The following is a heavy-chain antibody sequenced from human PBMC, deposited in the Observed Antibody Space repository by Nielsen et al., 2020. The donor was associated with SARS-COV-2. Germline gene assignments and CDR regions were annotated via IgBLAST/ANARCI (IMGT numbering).Heavy chain of an antibody. V-gene: IGHV4-34*01. D-gene: IGHD6-13*01. CDR2: INHSGST. CDR3: ARGISSSWYYYFDY. J-gene: IGHJ4*02. Sequence: GSLRLSCAVYGGSFSGYYWSWIRQPPGKGLEWIGEINHSGSTNYNPSLKSRVTISVDTSKNQFSLKLSSVTAADTAVYYCARGISSSWYYYFDYWGQGTLVTVSS. CDR1: GGSFSGYY.